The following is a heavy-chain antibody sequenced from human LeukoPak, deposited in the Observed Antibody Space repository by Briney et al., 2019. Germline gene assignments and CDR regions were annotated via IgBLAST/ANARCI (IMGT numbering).Heavy chain of an antibody. D-gene: IGHD3-3*01. CDR2: MNPNSGNT. Sequence: ASVKVPCKAAGYTFTGYYMHWVRQAPGQGLEWMGWMNPNSGNTGYAQKFQGRVTITRNTSISTAYMELSSLRSEDTAVYYCARENQGYDFWSGYPLYYYYMDVWGKGTTVNVSS. V-gene: IGHV1-8*03. J-gene: IGHJ6*03. CDR3: ARENQGYDFWSGYPLYYYYMDV. CDR1: GYTFTGYY.